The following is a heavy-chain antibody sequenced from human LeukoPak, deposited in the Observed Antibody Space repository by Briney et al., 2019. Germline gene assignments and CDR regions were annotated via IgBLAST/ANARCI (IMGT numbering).Heavy chain of an antibody. CDR2: ISSSSTI. V-gene: IGHV3-48*01. Sequence: PGGSLRLSCAASGFTFSSYSMNWVRQAPGKGLEWVSYISSSSTIYYADSVKGRFTISRDNAKNSLYLQMNSLRAEDTAVYYCAKDDDSSVYYYPDYWGQGSLVTVSS. J-gene: IGHJ4*02. D-gene: IGHD3-22*01. CDR1: GFTFSSYS. CDR3: AKDDDSSVYYYPDY.